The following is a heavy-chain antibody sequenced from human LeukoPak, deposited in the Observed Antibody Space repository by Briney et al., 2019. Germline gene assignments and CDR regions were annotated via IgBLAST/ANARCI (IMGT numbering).Heavy chain of an antibody. V-gene: IGHV3-23*01. CDR1: GFTFSSYA. Sequence: PGGSLRLSCAASGFTFSSYAMSWVRQAPGKGLEWVSAISGSGGSTYYADSVKGRFTISRDNSKNTLYLQMDSLRAEDTAVYYCAKPTRGYCSSTSCPMGGNYFDYWGQGNLVTVSS. D-gene: IGHD2-2*01. CDR3: AKPTRGYCSSTSCPMGGNYFDY. CDR2: ISGSGGST. J-gene: IGHJ4*02.